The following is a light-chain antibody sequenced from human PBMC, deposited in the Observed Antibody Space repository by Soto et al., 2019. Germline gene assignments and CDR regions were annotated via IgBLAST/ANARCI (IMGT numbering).Light chain of an antibody. CDR1: SSDVGGYNY. Sequence: QSALTQPRSVSGSPGQSVTMSCTGTSSDVGGYNYVSWYQQDPGKAPKLMIYDVTERPSGVPDRFSGSKPGNTASLTISGLQAEDEADYYCCSYAGTYTWVFGGGTKLTVL. V-gene: IGLV2-11*01. CDR2: DVT. J-gene: IGLJ3*02. CDR3: CSYAGTYTWV.